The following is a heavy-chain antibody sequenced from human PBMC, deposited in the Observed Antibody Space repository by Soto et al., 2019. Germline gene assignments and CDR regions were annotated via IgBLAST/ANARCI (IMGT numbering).Heavy chain of an antibody. CDR3: ARRTTVIQFDY. J-gene: IGHJ4*02. V-gene: IGHV4-34*01. CDR2: INHSGST. D-gene: IGHD4-4*01. CDR1: GGSFSCYY. Sequence: TSETLSLTCAVYGGSFSCYYWSWIRQPPGKGLEWIGEINHSGSTNYNPSLKSRVTISVDTSKNQFSLKLSSVTAADTAVYYCARRTTVIQFDYWGQRTLVTVSS.